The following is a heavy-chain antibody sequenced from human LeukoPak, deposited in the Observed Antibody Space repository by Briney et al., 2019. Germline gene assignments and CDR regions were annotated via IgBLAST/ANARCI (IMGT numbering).Heavy chain of an antibody. D-gene: IGHD1-14*01. CDR3: ARDFYRSPGDFDY. V-gene: IGHV3-20*04. J-gene: IGHJ4*02. CDR1: GFTFDDYG. Sequence: GGSLRLSCAASGFTFDDYGMSCVRQAPGKGLEWVSVINWNGGSTSYADSVKGRITISRDNAKNSLYLQMNSLRAADTDLYYCARDFYRSPGDFDYWGQGTLVTVSS. CDR2: INWNGGST.